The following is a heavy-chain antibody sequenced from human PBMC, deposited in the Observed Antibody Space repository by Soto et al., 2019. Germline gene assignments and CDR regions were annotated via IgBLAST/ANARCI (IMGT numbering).Heavy chain of an antibody. V-gene: IGHV5-51*01. D-gene: IGHD3-10*01. CDR3: ARRGIWFGELLDGDYYYYGMDV. Sequence: PGESLKISCKGSGYSFTSYWIGWVRQMPGKGLEWMGIIYPGDSDTRYSPSFQGQVTISVDKSISTAYLQWSSLKASDTAMYYCARRGIWFGELLDGDYYYYGMDVWGQGTTVTVSS. CDR1: GYSFTSYW. CDR2: IYPGDSDT. J-gene: IGHJ6*02.